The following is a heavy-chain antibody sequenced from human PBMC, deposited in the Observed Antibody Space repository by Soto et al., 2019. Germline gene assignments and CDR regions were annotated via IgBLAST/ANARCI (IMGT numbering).Heavy chain of an antibody. CDR1: GYSFTAYW. CDR2: IDPSDSYV. J-gene: IGHJ4*02. D-gene: IGHD2-2*01. CDR3: TRRASSSFYHFDF. V-gene: IGHV5-10-1*01. Sequence: GESLKISCQASGYSFTAYWITWVRQMPGKGLEWMATIDPSDSYVDYSPSFRGHVTFSADRSITTVYLQWNSLKASDSAMYFCTRRASSSFYHFDFWGQGALVTVSS.